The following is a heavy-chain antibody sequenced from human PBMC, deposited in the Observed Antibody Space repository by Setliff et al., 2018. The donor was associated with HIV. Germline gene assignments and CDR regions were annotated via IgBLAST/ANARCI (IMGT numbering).Heavy chain of an antibody. CDR2: IYYAGST. CDR3: ARHSGLGGYYSPFDY. Sequence: SETLSLTCTVSGGSISNSRYYWGWIRQPPGKGLEWIGSIYYAGSTYDNPSLKSRVTISVDTSKNQFSLKLSSVTAADTAVYYCARHSGLGGYYSPFDYWGPGTLVTVSS. CDR1: GGSISNSRYY. D-gene: IGHD3-22*01. J-gene: IGHJ4*02. V-gene: IGHV4-39*01.